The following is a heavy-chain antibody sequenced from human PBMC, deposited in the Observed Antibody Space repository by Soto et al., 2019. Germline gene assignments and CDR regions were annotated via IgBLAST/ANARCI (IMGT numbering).Heavy chain of an antibody. D-gene: IGHD3-22*01. CDR2: ISAYNGNT. CDR3: ARGSLRGGATMIVVDQH. J-gene: IGHJ1*01. Sequence: QVQLVQSGAEVKKPGASVKVSCKASGYTFTSYGISWVRQAPGQGLEWMGWISAYNGNTNYAQKLQGRVTMTTDTSTSTACMELRSLRSDDTAVYYCARGSLRGGATMIVVDQHWGQGTLVTVSS. V-gene: IGHV1-18*01. CDR1: GYTFTSYG.